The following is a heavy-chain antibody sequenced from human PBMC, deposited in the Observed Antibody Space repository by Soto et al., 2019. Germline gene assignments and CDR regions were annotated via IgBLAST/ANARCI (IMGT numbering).Heavy chain of an antibody. J-gene: IGHJ4*02. CDR1: GFSVTNNY. CDR2: IDIGGNT. Sequence: EVQVVESGGGLVQPGGSLRLSCAASGFSVTNNYMNWVRQAPGKGLEWVSIIDIGGNTCYADSVKDRFTISRDNSRNTLYLHMDSLRAEDTAVYYCARGRGSTGYLGREHYFDYWGQGTLVTVSA. D-gene: IGHD2-2*01. V-gene: IGHV3-66*01. CDR3: ARGRGSTGYLGREHYFDY.